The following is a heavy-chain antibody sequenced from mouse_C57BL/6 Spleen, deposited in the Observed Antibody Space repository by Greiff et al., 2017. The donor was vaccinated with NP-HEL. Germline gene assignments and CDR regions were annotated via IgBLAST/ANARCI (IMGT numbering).Heavy chain of an antibody. CDR2: FNPGSGGT. CDR1: GYAFTNYL. D-gene: IGHD2-4*01. J-gene: IGHJ2*01. Sequence: QVQLQQSGAELVRPGTSVKVSCKASGYAFTNYLLEWVKQRPGQGLEWFGVFNPGSGGTNYNEKFKGKATLTADTSSSTAYLQLSSLTSEDSAVYISARWGNDYDGRDYFDYWGQGTTLTVSS. V-gene: IGHV1-54*01. CDR3: ARWGNDYDGRDYFDY.